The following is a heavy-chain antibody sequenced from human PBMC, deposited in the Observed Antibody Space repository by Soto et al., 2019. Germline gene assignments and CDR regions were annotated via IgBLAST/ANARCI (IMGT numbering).Heavy chain of an antibody. V-gene: IGHV4-34*01. Sequence: SETLSLTCAVYGGSFSGYYWSWIRQPPGKGLEWIGEINHSGSTNYNPSLKSRVNISVDTSKNQFSLKLSSVTTADTAVYYCARGLIYCSGTDYFDYWGQGTLVTVSS. CDR1: GGSFSGYY. CDR3: ARGLIYCSGTDYFDY. D-gene: IGHD3-10*01. J-gene: IGHJ4*02. CDR2: INHSGST.